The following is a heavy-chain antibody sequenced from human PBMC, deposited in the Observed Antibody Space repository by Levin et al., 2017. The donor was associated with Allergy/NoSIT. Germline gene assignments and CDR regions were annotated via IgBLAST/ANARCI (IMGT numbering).Heavy chain of an antibody. CDR3: ARGWYNSAWFDY. D-gene: IGHD6-19*01. CDR2: ISSGGDSI. CDR1: GFTFSSYT. Sequence: TGGSLRLSCAASGFTFSSYTMNWVRQAPGKGLEWVSCISSGGDSIYYADSVKGRFTISRDNAKTSLYLQMNSLRAEDTAVYYCARGWYNSAWFDYWGQGTLVTVSS. J-gene: IGHJ4*02. V-gene: IGHV3-21*01.